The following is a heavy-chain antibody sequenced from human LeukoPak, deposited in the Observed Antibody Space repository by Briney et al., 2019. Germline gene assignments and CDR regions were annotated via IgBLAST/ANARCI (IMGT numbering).Heavy chain of an antibody. CDR1: GFTFSSYG. CDR2: ISYDGSNK. D-gene: IGHD5-12*01. J-gene: IGHJ4*02. Sequence: GRSLRLSCAASGFTFSSYGMHWVRQAPGKGLEWVAVISYDGSNKYYADSVKGRFTISRDNSKNTLYLQMNSLRAEDTAVYYCAKCDIVATIHPINFDYWGQGTLVTVSS. V-gene: IGHV3-30*18. CDR3: AKCDIVATIHPINFDY.